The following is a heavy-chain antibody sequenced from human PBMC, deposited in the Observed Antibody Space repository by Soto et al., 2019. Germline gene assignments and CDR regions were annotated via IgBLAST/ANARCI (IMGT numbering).Heavy chain of an antibody. CDR3: ASRDPGTSVDY. Sequence: QVQLQESGPGLVKPSGTLSLTCAVSGGSFTSNNWWTWVRQPPGQGLEWIGEIYRTGSTNYIPSLNSRATISLDKSENQFPLKVTSLTAADTAVYYCASRDPGTSVDYWGQGTLVTVSS. CDR1: GGSFTSNNW. CDR2: IYRTGST. J-gene: IGHJ4*02. D-gene: IGHD1-7*01. V-gene: IGHV4-4*02.